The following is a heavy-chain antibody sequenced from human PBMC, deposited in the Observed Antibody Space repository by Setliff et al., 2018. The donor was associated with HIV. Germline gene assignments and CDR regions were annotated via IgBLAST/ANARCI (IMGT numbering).Heavy chain of an antibody. CDR1: GFTFGDFG. CDR2: IRSKGYGGTT. CDR3: TTEATFGEFQN. V-gene: IGHV3-49*04. J-gene: IGHJ4*02. Sequence: GGSLRLSCRTSGFTFGDFGMSWVRQAPGKGLEWVAFIRSKGYGGTTEYAASVKGRFTISRDDSKSIAYLQMNRLKTEDTAVYYCTTEATFGEFQNWGQGTLVTVSS. D-gene: IGHD3-10*01.